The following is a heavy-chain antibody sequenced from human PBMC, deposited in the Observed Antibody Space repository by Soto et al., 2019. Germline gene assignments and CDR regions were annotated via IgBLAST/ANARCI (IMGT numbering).Heavy chain of an antibody. D-gene: IGHD3-22*01. J-gene: IGHJ4*02. V-gene: IGHV3-30*18. Sequence: QVQLVESGGGVVQPGRSLRLSCAASGFTFSTYAMHWVRQAPGKGLEWVAVISYDGRNEYYADSVKGRFTISRDNSKNTLYLQMNSLRAEDTAVYYCAKDLNGYDSSGPNDYWGQGILVTVSS. CDR1: GFTFSTYA. CDR2: ISYDGRNE. CDR3: AKDLNGYDSSGPNDY.